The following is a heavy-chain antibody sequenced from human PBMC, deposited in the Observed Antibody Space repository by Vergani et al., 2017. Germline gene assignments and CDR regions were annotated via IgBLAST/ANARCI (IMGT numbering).Heavy chain of an antibody. CDR3: AKDPRYGDYAGGFDP. Sequence: QVQLVESGGGVVQPGRSLRLSCAASGFTFSSYAMHWVRQAPGKGLEWVAVISYDGSNKYYADSVKGRFTISRDNSKNTLYLQMNSLRAEDTAVYYCAKDPRYGDYAGGFDPWGQGTLVTVSS. CDR1: GFTFSSYA. V-gene: IGHV3-30-3*01. CDR2: ISYDGSNK. J-gene: IGHJ5*02. D-gene: IGHD4-17*01.